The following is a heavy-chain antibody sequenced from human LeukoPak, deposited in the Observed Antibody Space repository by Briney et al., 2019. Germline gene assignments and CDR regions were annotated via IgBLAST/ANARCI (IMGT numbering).Heavy chain of an antibody. CDR3: ASGDYTTGIAFDP. Sequence: SETLSLTCTVSGYSISSGYYWGWIRQPPGKGLEWIGSIYHSGSTYYNPSLKSRVTISVDTSKNQFSLKLSSVTAADTAVYYCASGDYTTGIAFDPWGQGTLVTVSS. CDR2: IYHSGST. J-gene: IGHJ5*02. CDR1: GYSISSGYY. V-gene: IGHV4-38-2*02. D-gene: IGHD4-17*01.